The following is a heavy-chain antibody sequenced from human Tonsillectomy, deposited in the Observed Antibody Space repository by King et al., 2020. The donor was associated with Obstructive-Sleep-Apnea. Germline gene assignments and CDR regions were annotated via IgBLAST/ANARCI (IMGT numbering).Heavy chain of an antibody. D-gene: IGHD3-10*01. CDR1: GYTFTDYY. CDR2: INPNSGGT. V-gene: IGHV1-2*02. J-gene: IGHJ3*02. Sequence: QLVQSGAEVKKPGASMKVSCKASGYTFTDYYMHWVRQAPGQVLECMGWINPNSGGTNYAQTFQDRVTMTRDTSISTAYMDLSRLRSDDTAVYYCTRGFGDAFDIWGQGTMVTVSS. CDR3: TRGFGDAFDI.